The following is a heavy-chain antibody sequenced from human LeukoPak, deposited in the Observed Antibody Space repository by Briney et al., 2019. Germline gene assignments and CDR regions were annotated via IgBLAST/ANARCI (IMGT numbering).Heavy chain of an antibody. D-gene: IGHD5-12*01. Sequence: GGSLRLSCAASGFPFSSYWMSWVRQAPGKGLEWVANIKQDGSEKYYVDSVKGRFTISRDNAKNSLYLQMNSLRAEDTAVYYCATDHRGHVDIVATTEDGFDYWGQGTLVTVSS. CDR2: IKQDGSEK. CDR3: ATDHRGHVDIVATTEDGFDY. V-gene: IGHV3-7*01. J-gene: IGHJ4*02. CDR1: GFPFSSYW.